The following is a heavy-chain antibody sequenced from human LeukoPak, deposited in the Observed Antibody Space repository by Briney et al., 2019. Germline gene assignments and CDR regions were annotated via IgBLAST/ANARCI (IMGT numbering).Heavy chain of an antibody. CDR3: ARDGVDIVVVPTYNWFDP. V-gene: IGHV1-18*01. J-gene: IGHJ5*02. CDR2: ISAYNGNT. D-gene: IGHD2-2*03. Sequence: GASVKVSCKASGCTFTSYGISWVRQAPGQGLEWMGWISAYNGNTNYAQKLQGRVTMTTDTSTSTAYMELRSLRSDDTAVYYCARDGVDIVVVPTYNWFDPWGQGTLVTVSS. CDR1: GCTFTSYG.